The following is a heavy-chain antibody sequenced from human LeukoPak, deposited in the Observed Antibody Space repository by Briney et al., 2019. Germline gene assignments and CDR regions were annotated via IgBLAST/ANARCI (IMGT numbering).Heavy chain of an antibody. CDR3: AGHFGSGRWHYYYMDV. V-gene: IGHV3-74*01. D-gene: IGHD3-10*01. J-gene: IGHJ6*03. Sequence: GGSLRLSCAASGFTFSSYWMHWVRQAPGKGLVWVSRIHSDGSSAIYADSVKGRFTISRDNAKNTLYLQMNSLRVDDTAVYYCAGHFGSGRWHYYYMDVWGKGTTVTVSS. CDR2: IHSDGSSA. CDR1: GFTFSSYW.